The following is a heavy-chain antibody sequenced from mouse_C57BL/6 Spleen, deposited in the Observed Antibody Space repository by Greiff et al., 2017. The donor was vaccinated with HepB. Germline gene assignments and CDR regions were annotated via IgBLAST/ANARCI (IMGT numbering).Heavy chain of an antibody. J-gene: IGHJ1*03. CDR2: IHPNSGST. Sequence: VQLQQPGAELVKPGASVKLSCKASGYTFTSYWMHWVKQRPGQGLEWIGMIHPNSGSTNYNEKFKSKATLTVDKSSSTAYMQLSSLTSEDSAVYYCARVPFDYGSSHWYFDVWGTGTTGTVSS. V-gene: IGHV1-64*01. CDR3: ARVPFDYGSSHWYFDV. D-gene: IGHD1-1*01. CDR1: GYTFTSYW.